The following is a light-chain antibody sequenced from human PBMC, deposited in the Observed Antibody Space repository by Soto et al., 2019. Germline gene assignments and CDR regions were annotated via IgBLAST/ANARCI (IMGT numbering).Light chain of an antibody. J-gene: IGKJ5*01. CDR2: GAS. CDR3: QQYNNWPPIT. CDR1: QSGSIY. V-gene: IGKV3D-15*01. Sequence: EIVLTQSPATLSLSPGERATLSCRASQSGSIYLAWYQQKPGQAPRLLIYGASNRATGIPDRFSGSGSGTEFTLTISSLQSEDFAVYYCQQYNNWPPITFGQGTRLEI.